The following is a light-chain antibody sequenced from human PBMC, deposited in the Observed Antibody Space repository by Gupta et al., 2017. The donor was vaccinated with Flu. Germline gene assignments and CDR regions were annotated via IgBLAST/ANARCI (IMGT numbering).Light chain of an antibody. CDR2: LGP. CDR1: QSHLHTHGYTN. CDR3: RQRLQTPWT. Sequence: VNHGEAAYILRSSSQSHLHTHGYTNMDWSLQTPGQTLPLLIYLGPNRAHGVPHKFSSSGIGTDITLEISRVEADDVGVYNCRQRLQTPWTIGQGTKVEIK. J-gene: IGKJ1*01. V-gene: IGKV2-28*01.